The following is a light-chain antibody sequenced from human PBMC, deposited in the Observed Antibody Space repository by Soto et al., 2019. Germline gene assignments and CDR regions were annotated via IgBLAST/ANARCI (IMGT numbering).Light chain of an antibody. J-gene: IGKJ5*01. V-gene: IGKV3-20*01. Sequence: EVVLTQSPGTLSLSRGERATLSCRASERIYSAYLGWYQQKPGQAPRLIIYGTSSRATGIPDRFSGSGSGTDFTLTISRLEPEDFEVYYCQQYGNSPITFGQGTRLEIK. CDR2: GTS. CDR3: QQYGNSPIT. CDR1: ERIYSAY.